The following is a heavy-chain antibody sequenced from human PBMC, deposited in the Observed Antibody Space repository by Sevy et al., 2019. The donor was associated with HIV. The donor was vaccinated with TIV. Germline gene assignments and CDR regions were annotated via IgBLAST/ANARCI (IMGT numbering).Heavy chain of an antibody. Sequence: SETLSLTCTVSGGSISSYYWSWIRQPPGKGLEWIGHIYYNGNTNYNPSLKSRVTISVDTSKNQFSLKLTSVTAADTAVYYCARHSRDYYDISGFAEYFQHWGQCTLVTVSS. D-gene: IGHD3-22*01. J-gene: IGHJ1*01. CDR2: IYYNGNT. CDR1: GGSISSYY. CDR3: ARHSRDYYDISGFAEYFQH. V-gene: IGHV4-59*08.